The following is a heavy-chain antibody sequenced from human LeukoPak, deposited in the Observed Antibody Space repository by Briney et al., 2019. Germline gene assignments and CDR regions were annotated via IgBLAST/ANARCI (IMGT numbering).Heavy chain of an antibody. CDR2: ISNSGDKT. Sequence: GGSLRLSCAASGFTFSSYAMSWVRQAPGKGLEWVSAISNSGDKTYYADSVKGRFTISRGNAKNSLYLQMNSLTDEDTAVYYCTRSFASWGQGTLVTVSS. CDR1: GFTFSSYA. CDR3: TRSFAS. J-gene: IGHJ4*02. V-gene: IGHV3-23*01.